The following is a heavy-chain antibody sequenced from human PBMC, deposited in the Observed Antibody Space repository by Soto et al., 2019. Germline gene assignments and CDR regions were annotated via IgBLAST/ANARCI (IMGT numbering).Heavy chain of an antibody. CDR2: ISRNSGTF. CDR3: AKDLSPYYYDNSGSLRTYYYYAMDV. D-gene: IGHD3-22*01. J-gene: IGHJ6*02. CDR1: GFTFDDYA. V-gene: IGHV3-9*01. Sequence: GGSLRLSCAASGFTFDDYAMHWVRQAPGKGLEWVSGISRNSGTFGYADSVKGRFTISRDNAKNSLYLQMNSLREEDTALYYCAKDLSPYYYDNSGSLRTYYYYAMDVWGQGTTVTVSS.